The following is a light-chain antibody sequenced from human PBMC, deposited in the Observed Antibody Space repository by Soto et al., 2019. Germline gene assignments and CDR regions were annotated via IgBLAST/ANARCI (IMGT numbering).Light chain of an antibody. Sequence: EIVMTQSPATLSVSPGERATLSCRASQSVSSNLAWHQQKPGQAPRILIYGASSRATGIPDRFSGSGSGTDFTLTISRLEPEDFAVYYCQQYGSSPTWTFGQGTKVDIK. CDR3: QQYGSSPTWT. CDR2: GAS. J-gene: IGKJ1*01. V-gene: IGKV3-20*01. CDR1: QSVSSN.